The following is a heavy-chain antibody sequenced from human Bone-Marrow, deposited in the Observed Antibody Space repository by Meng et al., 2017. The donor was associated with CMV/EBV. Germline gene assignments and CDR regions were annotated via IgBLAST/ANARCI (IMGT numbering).Heavy chain of an antibody. CDR2: ISAYNGNT. D-gene: IGHD2-2*01. CDR1: GYTFTGYY. V-gene: IGHV1-18*04. J-gene: IGHJ6*02. Sequence: ASVKVSCKASGYTFTGYYMHWVRQAPGQGLEWMGWISAYNGNTNYAQKLQGRVTMTTDTSTSTAYMELRSLRSDDTAVYYCARDTGGLGSPISYYYYGMDVWGQGTTVTVSS. CDR3: ARDTGGLGSPISYYYYGMDV.